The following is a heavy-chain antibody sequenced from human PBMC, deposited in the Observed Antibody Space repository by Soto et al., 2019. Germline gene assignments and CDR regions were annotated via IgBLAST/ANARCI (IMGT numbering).Heavy chain of an antibody. Sequence: SVKVSCKASGGTFSIYAISWVRQAPGQGLEWMGGIIPIFGTANYAQKFQGRVTMTRDTSTSTVYMELSSLRSEDTAVYYCARGRITIFGVVTARGFDPWGQGTLVTVSS. V-gene: IGHV1-69*05. D-gene: IGHD3-3*01. CDR2: IIPIFGTA. CDR1: GGTFSIYA. J-gene: IGHJ5*02. CDR3: ARGRITIFGVVTARGFDP.